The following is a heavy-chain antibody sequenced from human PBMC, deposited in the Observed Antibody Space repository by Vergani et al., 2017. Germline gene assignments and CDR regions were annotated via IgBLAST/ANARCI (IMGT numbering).Heavy chain of an antibody. Sequence: QVQLVESAGGVVQPGGSLRLSCAASGFTFRNFGMHWIRQAPGKGLEWLAYIGKDGMNTRYRDAVKGRFTVSRDNSKDILYLQRDSLRSEDTALYYCAKYLRDSTDGIPDSWGPGTLVIVSS. V-gene: IGHV3-30*02. J-gene: IGHJ4*02. CDR3: AKYLRDSTDGIPDS. CDR1: GFTFRNFG. D-gene: IGHD2-21*02. CDR2: IGKDGMNT.